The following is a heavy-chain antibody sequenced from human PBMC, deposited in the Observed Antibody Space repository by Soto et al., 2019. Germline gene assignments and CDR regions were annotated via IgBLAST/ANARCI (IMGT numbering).Heavy chain of an antibody. CDR2: ISAMNGNT. CDR1: GYTFTSCG. CDR3: GRDRDYYDSSGT. J-gene: IGHJ4*02. D-gene: IGHD3-22*01. Sequence: QVQLVQSAPEVKKPGASVTVSCKTSGYTFTSCGISWVRQAPGQGLEWMGWISAMNGNTNYAQKFQDRITLTTDKSTSTVYMELRSLRSDDTAVYCCGRDRDYYDSSGTWGQGTLVTVSS. V-gene: IGHV1-18*04.